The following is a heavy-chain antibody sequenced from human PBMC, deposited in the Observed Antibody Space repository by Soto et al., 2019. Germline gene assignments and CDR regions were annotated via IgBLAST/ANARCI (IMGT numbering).Heavy chain of an antibody. CDR3: ARLVPATAYYFDY. V-gene: IGHV5-51*01. CDR2: IYPGDSDT. D-gene: IGHD2-2*01. J-gene: IGHJ4*02. CDR1: GYSFSSYL. Sequence: GGALKISRKGFGYSFSSYLIGWVRPIPGKGLEWMGIIYPGDSDTRYSPSFQGQVTISADKSISTAYLQWSSLKASDTAMYYCARLVPATAYYFDYWGQGTLVTVSS.